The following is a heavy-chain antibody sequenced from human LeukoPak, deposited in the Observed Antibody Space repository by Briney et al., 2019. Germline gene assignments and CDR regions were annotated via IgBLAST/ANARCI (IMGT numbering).Heavy chain of an antibody. CDR2: INHSGST. J-gene: IGHJ4*02. V-gene: IGHV4-34*01. CDR3: ARVRQNYYFDY. Sequence: SETLSLTCAVYGGSFSGYYWSWIRQPPGKGLEWIGEINHSGSTNYNPPLKSRVTISVDTSKNQFSLKLSSVTAADTAVYYCARVRQNYYFDYWGRGTLVTVSS. CDR1: GGSFSGYY.